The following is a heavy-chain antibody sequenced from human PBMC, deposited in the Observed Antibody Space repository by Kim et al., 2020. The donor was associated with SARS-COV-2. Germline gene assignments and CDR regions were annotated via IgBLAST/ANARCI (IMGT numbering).Heavy chain of an antibody. D-gene: IGHD3-22*01. CDR3: TRLAYDSSAYFDY. J-gene: IGHJ4*02. V-gene: IGHV4-61*07. Sequence: YNPPPKRRVTLSGDTSKNQFSLKLSSVTAAATAVYYGTRLAYDSSAYFDYWGQGTLVTVSS.